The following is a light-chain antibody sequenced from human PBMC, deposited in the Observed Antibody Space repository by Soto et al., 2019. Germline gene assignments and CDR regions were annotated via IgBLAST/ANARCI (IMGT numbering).Light chain of an antibody. CDR1: ESIYSW. V-gene: IGKV1-5*03. CDR2: KTS. Sequence: IQMTQSPSTLSASVGDTVTITCRASESIYSWLAWYKQIPGKAPQLLIYKTSTLQGGVPSRFGGSGSGAEYTLTISSLQPDDCATYFCQEYNTNSRTFGQGTRV. J-gene: IGKJ1*01. CDR3: QEYNTNSRT.